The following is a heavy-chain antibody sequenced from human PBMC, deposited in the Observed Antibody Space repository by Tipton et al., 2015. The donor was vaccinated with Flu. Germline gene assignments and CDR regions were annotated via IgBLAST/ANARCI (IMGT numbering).Heavy chain of an antibody. CDR1: GDSITSGHY. V-gene: IGHV4-38-2*02. CDR2: VSRTGST. Sequence: TLSLTCTVSGDSITSGHYWGWIRQFPGKGLEWIGTVSRTGSTIYNPSLKSRVTISIDTSKNQFSVKTKAVTASDMAVYYFARRDYSNYVSDPKSWFDPWGQGTLVAVSS. D-gene: IGHD4-11*01. J-gene: IGHJ5*02. CDR3: ARRDYSNYVSDPKSWFDP.